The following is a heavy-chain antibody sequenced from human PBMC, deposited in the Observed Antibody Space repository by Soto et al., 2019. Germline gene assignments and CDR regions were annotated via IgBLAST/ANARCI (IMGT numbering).Heavy chain of an antibody. V-gene: IGHV6-1*01. Sequence: SQTLSLTCAISGDSVSSNSAAWNWIRLSPSRGLEWLGRTYYRSKWYNDYAVSVKSRITIDPDTSKNQFSLQLNSVTSEDTAMYYCARGWFFAYWGQGTPVTVSS. CDR2: TYYRSKWYN. CDR1: GDSVSSNSAA. D-gene: IGHD3-10*01. J-gene: IGHJ4*02. CDR3: ARGWFFAY.